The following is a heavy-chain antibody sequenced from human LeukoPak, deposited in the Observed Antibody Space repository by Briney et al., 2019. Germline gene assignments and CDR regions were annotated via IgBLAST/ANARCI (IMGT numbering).Heavy chain of an antibody. Sequence: GESLKISCKGSGYSFTSYWIGWVRQMPGKGLEWMGIIYPGDSDTRYSPSFQGQVTNSADKSISTAYLQWSSLKASDTAMYYCARHAKVVCSSTSCYSGWFDPWGQGTLVTVSS. CDR2: IYPGDSDT. J-gene: IGHJ5*02. V-gene: IGHV5-51*01. CDR3: ARHAKVVCSSTSCYSGWFDP. D-gene: IGHD2-2*01. CDR1: GYSFTSYW.